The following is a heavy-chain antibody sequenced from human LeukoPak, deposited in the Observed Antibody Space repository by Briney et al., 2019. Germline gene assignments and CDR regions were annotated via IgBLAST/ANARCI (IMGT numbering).Heavy chain of an antibody. J-gene: IGHJ5*02. CDR3: ARGWGIPAHISWFEP. V-gene: IGHV1-69*05. D-gene: IGHD2-2*01. CDR1: GGSFSSNI. Sequence: ASVTVSCKASGGSFSSNIIGWVRQAPGQGLEWMGGIVPIFGKTKYAQKFQGRVTITTDESSSTAYMELSSLRSDDTAIYYCARGWGIPAHISWFEPWGQGTLVSVSS. CDR2: IVPIFGKT.